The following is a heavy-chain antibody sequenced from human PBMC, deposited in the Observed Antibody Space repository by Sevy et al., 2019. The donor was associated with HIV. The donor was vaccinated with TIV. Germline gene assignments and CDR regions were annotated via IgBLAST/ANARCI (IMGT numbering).Heavy chain of an antibody. V-gene: IGHV4-4*07. CDR2: IYTSGST. CDR1: GGSISSYY. D-gene: IGHD3-22*01. Sequence: TETLSLTCTVSGGSISSYYWSWIRQPAGKGLERIGRIYTSGSTNYNPSLKSRVTMSVDTSKNQFSLKLSSVTAADTAVYYCARIGQEDSSGNEAFDIWGQGTMVLVSS. J-gene: IGHJ3*02. CDR3: ARIGQEDSSGNEAFDI.